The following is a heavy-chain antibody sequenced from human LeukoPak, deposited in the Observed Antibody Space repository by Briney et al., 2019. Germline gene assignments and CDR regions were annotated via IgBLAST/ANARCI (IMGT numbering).Heavy chain of an antibody. V-gene: IGHV5-51*01. CDR1: GYSFASYW. D-gene: IGHD3-16*01. J-gene: IGHJ4*02. CDR3: ALGAGTHFDY. Sequence: GESLKISCEASGYSFASYWVGWVRQKPGKGLEWMGIIYPSNSDTRYSPSFQGQVTISADKSISTAYLQWSSLKASDTAMYYCALGAGTHFDYWGQGTLVTVSS. CDR2: IYPSNSDT.